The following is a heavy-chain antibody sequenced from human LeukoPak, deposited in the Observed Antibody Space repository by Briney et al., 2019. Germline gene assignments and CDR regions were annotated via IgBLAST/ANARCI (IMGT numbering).Heavy chain of an antibody. Sequence: SETLSLTCTVSGASISSYDWSWIRQPPGKGLEWIGYIYYRGNTNYNPSLKSRVTISVDTSKNQFSLKLSSVTAADTAVYYCARGSRGFDYWGQGTLVTVSS. D-gene: IGHD6-13*01. CDR1: GASISSYD. CDR3: ARGSRGFDY. V-gene: IGHV4-59*08. J-gene: IGHJ4*02. CDR2: IYYRGNT.